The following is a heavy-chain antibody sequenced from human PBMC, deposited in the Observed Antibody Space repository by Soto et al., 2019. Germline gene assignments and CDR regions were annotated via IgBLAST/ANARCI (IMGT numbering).Heavy chain of an antibody. J-gene: IGHJ4*02. CDR3: ARGISGGRHFDY. D-gene: IGHD2-15*01. V-gene: IGHV4-4*02. CDR1: GGSISSSNW. Sequence: QVQLQESGPGLVKPSGTLSLTCAVSGGSISSSNWWSWVRQPPVKGLEWIGEIYHSGSTNYNPPLQSRVNISVDKSKNQFSLKLSSVTAADPAVYYCARGISGGRHFDYWGQGTLVTVSS. CDR2: IYHSGST.